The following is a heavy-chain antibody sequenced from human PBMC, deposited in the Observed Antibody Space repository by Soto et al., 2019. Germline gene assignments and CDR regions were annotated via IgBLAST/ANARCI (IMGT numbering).Heavy chain of an antibody. Sequence: KTSETLSLTCAVSGGSISSGGYSWSWIRQPPGKGLEWIGYIYHSGSTYYNPSLKSRVTISVDRSKNQFSLKLSSVTAADTAVYYCARVRGYYYGYFDYWGQGTLVTVSS. V-gene: IGHV4-30-2*01. CDR2: IYHSGST. CDR3: ARVRGYYYGYFDY. CDR1: GGSISSGGYS. D-gene: IGHD3-22*01. J-gene: IGHJ4*02.